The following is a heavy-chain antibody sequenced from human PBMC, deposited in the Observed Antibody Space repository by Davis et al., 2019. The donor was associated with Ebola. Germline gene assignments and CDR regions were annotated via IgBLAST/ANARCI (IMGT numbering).Heavy chain of an antibody. CDR3: ARDLIDIVVVPAAPPEVGGVGDNWFDP. V-gene: IGHV4-61*09. J-gene: IGHJ5*02. Sequence: PSETLSLTCTVSGGSISSGSYYWSWIRQPAGKGLEWIGHIYTSGSTNYNPSLKSRVTISVDTSKNQFSLKLSSVTAADTAVYYCARDLIDIVVVPAAPPEVGGVGDNWFDPWGQGTLVTVSS. CDR2: IYTSGST. D-gene: IGHD2-2*01. CDR1: GGSISSGSYY.